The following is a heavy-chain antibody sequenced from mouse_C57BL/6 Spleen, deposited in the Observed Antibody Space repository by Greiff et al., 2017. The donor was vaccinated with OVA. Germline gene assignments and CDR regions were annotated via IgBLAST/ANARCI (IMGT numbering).Heavy chain of an antibody. J-gene: IGHJ3*01. D-gene: IGHD2-3*01. CDR2: IDPSDSET. CDR1: GYTFTSYW. V-gene: IGHV1-52*01. CDR3: ARASDGYPFAY. Sequence: QVQLQQPGAELVRPGSSVKLSCKASGYTFTSYWMHWVKQRPIQGLEWIGNIDPSDSETHYNQKFKDKATLTVDKSSSTAYMQLSSLTSEDSAVYYCARASDGYPFAYWGQGTLVTVSA.